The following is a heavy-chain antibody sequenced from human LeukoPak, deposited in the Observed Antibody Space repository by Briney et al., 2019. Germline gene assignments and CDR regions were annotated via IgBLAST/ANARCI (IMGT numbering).Heavy chain of an antibody. CDR1: GFTFSSYD. J-gene: IGHJ4*02. CDR2: ISYDGSNK. D-gene: IGHD5-12*01. Sequence: PGGSLRLSCAASGFTFSSYDMNWVRQAPGKGLEWVAVISYDGSNKYYADSVKGRFTISRDNSKNTLYLQMNSLRAEDTAVYYCARGAYSGHAPAIDYWGQGTLVTVSS. CDR3: ARGAYSGHAPAIDY. V-gene: IGHV3-30-3*01.